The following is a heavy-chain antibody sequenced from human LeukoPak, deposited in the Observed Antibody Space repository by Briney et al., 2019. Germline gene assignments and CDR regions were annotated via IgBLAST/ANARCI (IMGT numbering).Heavy chain of an antibody. Sequence: GGSLRLSCAASGFTFSNYWMTWVRQAPGKGLEWVANIKQDGSDKYYVDSVKGRFTISRDNAKNSLYLQMNSLRAEDTAVYYCARDNWGSFDYWGQGVLITVSS. D-gene: IGHD7-27*01. CDR3: ARDNWGSFDY. CDR1: GFTFSNYW. CDR2: IKQDGSDK. J-gene: IGHJ4*02. V-gene: IGHV3-7*01.